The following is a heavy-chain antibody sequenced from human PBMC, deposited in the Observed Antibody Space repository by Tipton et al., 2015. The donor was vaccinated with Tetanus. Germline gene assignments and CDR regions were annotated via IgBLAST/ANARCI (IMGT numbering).Heavy chain of an antibody. CDR2: TYYRSKWYN. Sequence: GLVKPSQTLSLNCAISGDSVSSNSAAWNWIRQSPSRGLEWLGRTYYRSKWYNDYAVSVTSRITINPDTSKNQFSLQLNSGTLEDTAVYYCARDLTYYYDSRVRGRFDYWGQGTLVTVSS. J-gene: IGHJ4*02. CDR3: ARDLTYYYDSRVRGRFDY. CDR1: GDSVSSNSAA. D-gene: IGHD3-22*01. V-gene: IGHV6-1*01.